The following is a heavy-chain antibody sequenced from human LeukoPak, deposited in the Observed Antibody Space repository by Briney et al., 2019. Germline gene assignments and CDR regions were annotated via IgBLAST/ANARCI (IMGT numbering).Heavy chain of an antibody. CDR3: ARLSPGTVASLDY. V-gene: IGHV4-59*11. CDR1: GGSISSHY. CDR2: IYYSGST. Sequence: PSETLSLTCTVSGGSISSHYWSWIRQPPGKGLEWIGYIYYSGSTNYNPSLKSRVTISVDTSKNQFSLKLSSVTAADTAVYYCARLSPGTVASLDYWGQGTLVTVSS. D-gene: IGHD1/OR15-1a*01. J-gene: IGHJ4*02.